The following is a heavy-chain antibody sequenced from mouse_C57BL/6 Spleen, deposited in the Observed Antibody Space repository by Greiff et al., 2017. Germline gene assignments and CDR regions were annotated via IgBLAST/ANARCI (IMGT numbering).Heavy chain of an antibody. CDR1: GYTFTSYW. CDR3: ARQLRLRAMDY. D-gene: IGHD3-2*02. V-gene: IGHV1-50*01. CDR2: IDPSDSYT. J-gene: IGHJ4*01. Sequence: VKLQESGAELVKPGASVKLSCKASGYTFTSYWMQWVKQRPGQGLEWIGEIDPSDSYTNYNQKFKGKATLTVDTSSSTAYMQLSSLTSEDSAVYYCARQLRLRAMDYWGQGTSVTVSS.